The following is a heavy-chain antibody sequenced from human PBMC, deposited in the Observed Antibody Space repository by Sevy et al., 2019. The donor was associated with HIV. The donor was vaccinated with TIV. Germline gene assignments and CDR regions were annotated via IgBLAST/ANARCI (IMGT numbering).Heavy chain of an antibody. D-gene: IGHD3-10*01. J-gene: IGHJ4*02. CDR3: AKGYGSGSPPDY. V-gene: IGHV3-23*01. CDR2: ISGSGGST. Sequence: GGSLRLSCAASGFTFRSYAMSWVRQAPGKGLEWVSSISGSGGSTYYADSVKGRFTISRDNFRKMVDLQVNTLRAEDTAVNYCAKGYGSGSPPDYWGQGTLVTVSS. CDR1: GFTFRSYA.